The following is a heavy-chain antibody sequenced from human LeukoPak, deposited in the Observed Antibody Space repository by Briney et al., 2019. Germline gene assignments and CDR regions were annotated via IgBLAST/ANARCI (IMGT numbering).Heavy chain of an antibody. D-gene: IGHD5-18*01. CDR1: GGTFSSYA. CDR2: IIPIFGTA. V-gene: IGHV1-69*05. CDR3: ARALPHRRLMDTTMEQHWFDP. Sequence: SVKVSCKASGGTFSSYAISWVRQAPGQGLEWMGGIIPIFGTANYAQKFQDRVTMTRDMSTSTVYMDLSSLRSEDTAMYYCARALPHRRLMDTTMEQHWFDPWGQGTLVTVSS. J-gene: IGHJ5*02.